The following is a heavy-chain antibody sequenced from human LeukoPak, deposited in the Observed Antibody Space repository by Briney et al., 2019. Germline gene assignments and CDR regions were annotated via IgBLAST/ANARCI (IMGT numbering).Heavy chain of an antibody. Sequence: GASVTVSCKASGGTFSSYAISWVRQAPGQGLEWMGGIIPIFGTANYAQKFQGRVTITADESTSTAYMELSSLRSEDTAVYYCARDAEVVTTTNHYYYGMDVWGQGTTVTVSS. V-gene: IGHV1-69*01. CDR1: GGTFSSYA. CDR3: ARDAEVVTTTNHYYYGMDV. CDR2: IIPIFGTA. D-gene: IGHD2-21*02. J-gene: IGHJ6*02.